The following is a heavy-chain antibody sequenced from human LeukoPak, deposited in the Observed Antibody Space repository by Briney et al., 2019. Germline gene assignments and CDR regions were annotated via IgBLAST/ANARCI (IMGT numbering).Heavy chain of an antibody. CDR3: ARVKGFDY. J-gene: IGHJ4*02. V-gene: IGHV3-11*04. CDR1: GFTSSDYY. Sequence: GGSLRLSCAASGFTSSDYYMTWIRQPPGKGPEWISYISSSGGTTTYVDSVKGRFTISRDNAKNSLYLQMNSLRAEDTAVYYCARVKGFDYWGQGTLVTVSS. CDR2: ISSSGGTT.